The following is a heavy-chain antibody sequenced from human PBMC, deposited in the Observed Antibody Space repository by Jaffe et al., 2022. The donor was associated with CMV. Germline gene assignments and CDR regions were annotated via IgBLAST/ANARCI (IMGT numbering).Heavy chain of an antibody. CDR1: GFTFSSYE. Sequence: EVQLVESGGGLVQPGGSLRLSCAASGFTFSSYEMNWVRQAPGKGLEWVSYISSSGSTIYYADSVKGRFTISRDNAKNSLYLQMNSLRAEDTAVYYCARDYPFGIAVAGTEGGLAPKAFDIWGQGTMVTVSS. CDR2: ISSSGSTI. D-gene: IGHD6-19*01. CDR3: ARDYPFGIAVAGTEGGLAPKAFDI. V-gene: IGHV3-48*03. J-gene: IGHJ3*02.